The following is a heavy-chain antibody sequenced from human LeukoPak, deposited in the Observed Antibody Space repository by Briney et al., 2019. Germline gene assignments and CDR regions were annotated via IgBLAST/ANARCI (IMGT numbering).Heavy chain of an antibody. J-gene: IGHJ6*03. CDR1: GGSISSSSYY. Sequence: SETLSLTCTVSGGSISSSSYYWGWIRQPPGKGLEWIGSIYYSGSTYYNPSLKSRVTISVDTSKNQFSLKLSSVTAADTAVYYCARLGYCSGGSCAGKNYYYYMDVWGKGTTVTISS. V-gene: IGHV4-39*07. CDR2: IYYSGST. CDR3: ARLGYCSGGSCAGKNYYYYMDV. D-gene: IGHD2-15*01.